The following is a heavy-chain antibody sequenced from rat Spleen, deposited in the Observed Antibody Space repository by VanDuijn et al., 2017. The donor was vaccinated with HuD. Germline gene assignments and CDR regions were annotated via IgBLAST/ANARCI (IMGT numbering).Heavy chain of an antibody. V-gene: IGHV2-47*01. CDR3: ARGGYGSYIYGFFDF. CDR1: GFSLISYS. D-gene: IGHD1-2*01. Sequence: QVQLKESGPGLVQPSQTLSLTCTVSGFSLISYSVSWIRQPPGKGLEWMGLIWSNGGTDYNSAIQSRLSISRDTSKSQVFLKMNSLQTEDTAMYFCARGGYGSYIYGFFDFWGPGTMVTVSS. CDR2: IWSNGGT. J-gene: IGHJ1*01.